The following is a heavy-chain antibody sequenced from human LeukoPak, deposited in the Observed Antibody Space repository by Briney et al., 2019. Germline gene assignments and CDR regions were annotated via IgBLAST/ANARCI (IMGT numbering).Heavy chain of an antibody. Sequence: ASVKVSCKASGYMYPSYGISWVRQAPGQGLEWMGWINAYNGNTNNAQKFQGRVTMTTDTSTSTAYMELRSLRSDDTAVYYCAYDSSGYGSFDPWGQGTLVTVSS. CDR3: AYDSSGYGSFDP. CDR2: INAYNGNT. CDR1: GYMYPSYG. V-gene: IGHV1-18*01. D-gene: IGHD3-22*01. J-gene: IGHJ5*02.